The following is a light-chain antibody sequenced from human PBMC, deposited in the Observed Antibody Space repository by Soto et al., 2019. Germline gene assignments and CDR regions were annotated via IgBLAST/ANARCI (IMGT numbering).Light chain of an antibody. J-gene: IGKJ1*01. CDR1: QTPLHSNGNNY. Sequence: EILSTQSTLSLSVTPGEPASISCTSSQTPLHSNGNNYLDWYLQKPGQTPQLLIYLGSYRASGVPDRFSGSGSGTYFTLKISRVEAEDVGVYYCMQGLQSPGTFGQGT. V-gene: IGKV2-28*01. CDR3: MQGLQSPGT. CDR2: LGS.